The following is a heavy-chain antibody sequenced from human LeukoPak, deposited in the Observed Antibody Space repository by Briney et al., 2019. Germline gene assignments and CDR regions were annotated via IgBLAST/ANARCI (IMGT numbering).Heavy chain of an antibody. Sequence: GGSLRLSCAASGCTFSSYWMSWVRQAPGRGLEWVANIKQDGSEKYYVAFVKGRFPISRDNAKNSLYMQMNSLRAEDTAVYYCGRSGAAGFFEYWGQGTLVTVSS. V-gene: IGHV3-7*03. D-gene: IGHD6-13*01. J-gene: IGHJ4*02. CDR2: IKQDGSEK. CDR3: GRSGAAGFFEY. CDR1: GCTFSSYW.